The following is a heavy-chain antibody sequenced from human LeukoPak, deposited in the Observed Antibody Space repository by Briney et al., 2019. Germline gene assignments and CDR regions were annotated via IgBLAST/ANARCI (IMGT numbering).Heavy chain of an antibody. J-gene: IGHJ4*02. CDR1: GLTFSSYD. Sequence: GGSLRLSCEASGLTFSSYDMSWVRQAPGKGLQWVSAITGDGTTTYYADSVKGRFTISRDNSENMLYLQMSSLRAEDTAVYHCAKMQGYFDYWGQGTLVPVSS. V-gene: IGHV3-23*01. CDR2: ITGDGTTT. CDR3: AKMQGYFDY.